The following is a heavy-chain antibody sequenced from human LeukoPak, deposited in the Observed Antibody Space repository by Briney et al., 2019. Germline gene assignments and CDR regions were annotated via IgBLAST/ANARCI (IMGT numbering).Heavy chain of an antibody. D-gene: IGHD2-2*01. CDR1: GGSFSGYY. CDR3: ARGRKDIVVVPAAIFNY. J-gene: IGHJ4*02. V-gene: IGHV4-34*01. CDR2: INHSGST. Sequence: SETLSLTCAVYGGSFSGYYWSWIRQPPGKGMEWIGEINHSGSTNYNPSLKSRVTISVDTSKNQFSLKLSSVTAADTAVYYCARGRKDIVVVPAAIFNYWGQGTLVTVSS.